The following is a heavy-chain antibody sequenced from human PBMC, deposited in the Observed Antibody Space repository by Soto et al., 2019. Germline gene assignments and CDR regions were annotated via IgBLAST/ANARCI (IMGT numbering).Heavy chain of an antibody. CDR1: GGSINGFY. Sequence: SETLSLTCTVFGGSINGFYWSWIRQPPGKGLEWIAYIHDSGSTKYNSSVKSRVTISVDKSKNQFSLDLSSVTAADTAVYYCARVRGYYDSPGYLYFFDYGGRGPRVTVPS. V-gene: IGHV4-59*01. CDR2: IHDSGST. J-gene: IGHJ4*02. D-gene: IGHD3-22*01. CDR3: ARVRGYYDSPGYLYFFDY.